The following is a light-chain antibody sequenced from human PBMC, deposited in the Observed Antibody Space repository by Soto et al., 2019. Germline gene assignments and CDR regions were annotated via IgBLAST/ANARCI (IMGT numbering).Light chain of an antibody. CDR1: QSVHSGY. CDR2: DAS. Sequence: EIVLTQSPGTLSLSPWERATLSCRTSQSVHSGYLAWYQQKPGQAPRLLLYDASNRATGIPARFSGSGSGTDFTLTISSLEPEDFAVYYGQQRSNWPPITFGQGTRLEIK. V-gene: IGKV3-11*01. CDR3: QQRSNWPPIT. J-gene: IGKJ5*01.